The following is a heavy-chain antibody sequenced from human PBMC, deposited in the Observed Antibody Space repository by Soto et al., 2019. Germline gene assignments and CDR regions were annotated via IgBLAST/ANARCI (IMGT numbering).Heavy chain of an antibody. V-gene: IGHV3-23*01. Sequence: GGSLRLSCADPGFNLGSYAMGWVRQAPGKGLEWVSGVSGSGSSPYYADSVKGRLTISKDKSKNTLYLDLNNLRSEDTAVYFCVKGKESGYRGAFDSWGQGTMVIVSS. CDR1: GFNLGSYA. CDR2: VSGSGSSP. J-gene: IGHJ4*02. D-gene: IGHD5-18*01. CDR3: VKGKESGYRGAFDS.